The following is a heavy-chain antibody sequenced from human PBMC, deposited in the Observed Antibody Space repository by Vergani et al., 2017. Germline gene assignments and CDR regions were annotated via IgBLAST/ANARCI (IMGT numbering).Heavy chain of an antibody. CDR3: AKDSGRFLEWLLYLGGSGYFDY. Sequence: VQLVESGGVVVQPGGSLRLSCAASGFTFSSYGMHWVRQAPGKGLEWVAVISYDGSNKYYADSVKGRFTISRDNSKNTLYLQMNSLRAEDTAVYYCAKDSGRFLEWLLYLGGSGYFDYWGQGTLVTVSS. V-gene: IGHV3-30*18. J-gene: IGHJ4*02. D-gene: IGHD3-3*01. CDR2: ISYDGSNK. CDR1: GFTFSSYG.